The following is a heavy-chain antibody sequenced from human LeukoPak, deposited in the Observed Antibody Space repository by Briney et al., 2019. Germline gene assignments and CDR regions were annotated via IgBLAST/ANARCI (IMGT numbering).Heavy chain of an antibody. V-gene: IGHV3-43D*03. D-gene: IGHD1-20*01. Sequence: QPGGSLRLSCAASGFTFDDYAMHWVRQAPGKGLEWVSLISWDGGSTYYADSVKGRFTISRDNSKNTLYLQMNSLRAEDTAVYYCATSRYNWAPGAFDIWGQGTMVTVSS. CDR2: ISWDGGST. CDR3: ATSRYNWAPGAFDI. CDR1: GFTFDDYA. J-gene: IGHJ3*02.